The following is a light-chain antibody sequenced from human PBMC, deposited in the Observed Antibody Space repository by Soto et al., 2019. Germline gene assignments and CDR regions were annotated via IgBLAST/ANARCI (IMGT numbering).Light chain of an antibody. Sequence: DIVMTQSPLSLPVTPGEPASISCRSSQSLLHSNGYNYLDWYLQKPGQSPLLLIYLGSNRASGVPDKVRGSGAGTDFTLKISRVEAEDVGVYYRMQALRTPRAFGQGTKVEIK. V-gene: IGKV2-28*01. CDR1: QSLLHSNGYNY. CDR2: LGS. J-gene: IGKJ1*01. CDR3: MQALRTPRA.